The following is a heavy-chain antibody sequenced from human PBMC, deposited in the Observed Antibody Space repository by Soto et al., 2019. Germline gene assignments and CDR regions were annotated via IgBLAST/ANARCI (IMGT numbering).Heavy chain of an antibody. CDR3: ANLAPELSTSPSCFDS. Sequence: GGSLRLSCATSGFIFSIYDMSWVRQAPGKGLEWVSCISSTGGTTYYADSVKGRFTISRDNSGHTLFLTLKSLRDDDTAIYHCANLAPELSTSPSCFDSWGQGALVTVSS. CDR2: ISSTGGTT. V-gene: IGHV3-23*01. J-gene: IGHJ4*03. D-gene: IGHD1-7*01. CDR1: GFIFSIYD.